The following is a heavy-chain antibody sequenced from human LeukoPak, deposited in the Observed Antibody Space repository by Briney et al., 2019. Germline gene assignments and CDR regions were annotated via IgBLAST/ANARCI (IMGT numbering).Heavy chain of an antibody. CDR1: GFTVSSNC. D-gene: IGHD1-26*01. Sequence: GGSLRLSCAASGFTVSSNCMSWVRQAPGKGLEWVSVIYSGGSTYYADSVKGRFTISRDNSKNTLYLQMNSLRAEDTAVYYCAKVAASHGIDYWGQGTLVTISS. CDR3: AKVAASHGIDY. CDR2: IYSGGST. J-gene: IGHJ4*02. V-gene: IGHV3-66*02.